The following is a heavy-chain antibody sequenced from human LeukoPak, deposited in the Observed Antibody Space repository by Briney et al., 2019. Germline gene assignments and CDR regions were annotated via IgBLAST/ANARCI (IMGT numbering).Heavy chain of an antibody. CDR2: INTDGST. J-gene: IGHJ4*02. Sequence: GGPLRLSCAASGFTFCNYWVHCVRETPEKGLVWVSRINTDGSTRYAVCVNGRFTISRDNTKTTLYLQMDSLRAEDTAVYYCARGAGIVGSTTPFDYWGQGALVTVSS. CDR3: ARGAGIVGSTTPFDY. V-gene: IGHV3-74*01. CDR1: GFTFCNYW. D-gene: IGHD1-26*01.